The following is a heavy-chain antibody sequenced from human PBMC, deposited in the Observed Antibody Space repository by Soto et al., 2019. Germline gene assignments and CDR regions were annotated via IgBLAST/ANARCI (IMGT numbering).Heavy chain of an antibody. Sequence: PSETLSLTCTVSGGSVSSDTHYWSWIRQPPGKRLEWIGFIYSSGSTYYNPSLKSRVTISADTSKNQFSLRMNSMIAADTAVYYCARADPDASVGYWGQGTLVTVSS. D-gene: IGHD2-15*01. CDR3: ARADPDASVGY. CDR2: IYSSGST. V-gene: IGHV4-61*01. CDR1: GGSVSSDTHY. J-gene: IGHJ4*02.